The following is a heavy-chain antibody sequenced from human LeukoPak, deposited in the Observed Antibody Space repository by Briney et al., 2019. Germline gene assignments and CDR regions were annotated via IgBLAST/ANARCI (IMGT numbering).Heavy chain of an antibody. CDR3: ARDGLPYDISTPAGWFDP. CDR1: GGSISSYY. V-gene: IGHV4-59*01. D-gene: IGHD3-9*01. CDR2: IYYSGST. J-gene: IGHJ5*02. Sequence: SETLSLTCTVSGGSISSYYWSWIRQPPGKGLEWIGYIYYSGSTNYNPSLKSRVTISVDTSKNQFSLKLSSVTAADTAVYYCARDGLPYDISTPAGWFDPWGQGTLVTVSS.